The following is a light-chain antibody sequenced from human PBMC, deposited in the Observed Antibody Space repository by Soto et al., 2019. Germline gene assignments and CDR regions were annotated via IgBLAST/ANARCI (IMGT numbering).Light chain of an antibody. CDR2: VAS. V-gene: IGKV1-39*01. CDR1: QSISTY. Sequence: DIQMTQSPSSLSASVGDRVTITCRASQSISTYLNWYQQKPGEPPKFLIYVASTLQSGVPSRFSGSGSGTDFTLTITSLQPEDFATYYCQQSYRSPYTFGQGTKLEVK. CDR3: QQSYRSPYT. J-gene: IGKJ2*01.